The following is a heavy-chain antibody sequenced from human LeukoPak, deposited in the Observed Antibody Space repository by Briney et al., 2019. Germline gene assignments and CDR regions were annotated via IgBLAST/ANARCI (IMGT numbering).Heavy chain of an antibody. J-gene: IGHJ5*02. CDR2: IYYSGST. D-gene: IGHD3-3*01. CDR1: GGSISSGGYY. Sequence: SETLSLTCTVSGGSISSGGYYWSWIRQHPGKGLEWTGYIYYSGSTYYNPSLKSRVTISVDTSKNQFSLKLSSVTAADTAVYYCARDPKRFLEWLPLGFDPWGQGTLVTVSS. V-gene: IGHV4-30-4*08. CDR3: ARDPKRFLEWLPLGFDP.